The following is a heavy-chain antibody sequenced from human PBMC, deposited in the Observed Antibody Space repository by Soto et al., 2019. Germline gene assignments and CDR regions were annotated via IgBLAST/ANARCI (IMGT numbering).Heavy chain of an antibody. Sequence: QVQLVESGGGVVQPGRSLRLSCAASGFTFSSYGMHWVRQAPGKGLERVAVIWYDGSNKYYEDSVKGRFTISTDNYKNALYLQRNSLRAEDTAVYYCARDRYSSGWYDLDYWAQGTLVTVSS. D-gene: IGHD6-19*01. CDR2: IWYDGSNK. V-gene: IGHV3-33*01. J-gene: IGHJ4*02. CDR3: ARDRYSSGWYDLDY. CDR1: GFTFSSYG.